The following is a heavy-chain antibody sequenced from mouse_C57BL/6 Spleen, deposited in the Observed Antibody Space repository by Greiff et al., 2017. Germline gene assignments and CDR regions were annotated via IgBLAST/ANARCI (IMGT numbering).Heavy chain of an antibody. V-gene: IGHV2-2*01. J-gene: IGHJ1*03. D-gene: IGHD1-1*01. CDR3: ARNPPLYYGSSYLYWYFDV. CDR2: IWSGGST. CDR1: GFSLTSYG. Sequence: VHLVESGPGLVQPSQSLSITCTVSGFSLTSYGVHWVRQSPGKGLEWLGVIWSGGSTDYNAAFISRLSISKDNSKSQVFFKMNSLQADDTAIYYCARNPPLYYGSSYLYWYFDVWGTGTTVTVSS.